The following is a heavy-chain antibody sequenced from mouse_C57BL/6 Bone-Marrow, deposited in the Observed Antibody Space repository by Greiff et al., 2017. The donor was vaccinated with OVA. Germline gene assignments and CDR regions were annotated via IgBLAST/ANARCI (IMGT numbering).Heavy chain of an antibody. CDR1: GYTFTGYW. D-gene: IGHD2-2*01. V-gene: IGHV1-9*01. CDR3: ARHRELWLRREGYYYAMDY. J-gene: IGHJ4*01. CDR2: ILPGSGST. Sequence: QVQLQQSGAELMKPGASVKLSCKATGYTFTGYWIEWVKQRPGHGLEWIGEILPGSGSTNYNEKFKGKATFTADTSSNTAYMQLSSLTTEDSAIYYCARHRELWLRREGYYYAMDYWGQGTSVTVSS.